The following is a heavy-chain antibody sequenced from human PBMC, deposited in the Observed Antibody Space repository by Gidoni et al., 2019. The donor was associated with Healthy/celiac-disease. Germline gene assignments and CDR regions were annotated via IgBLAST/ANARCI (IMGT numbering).Heavy chain of an antibody. Sequence: QVKLQESGPGLVKPSQTLSRTCTVSGGSISSGGYYWSRIRKHPGKGLEWIGYIYYSGSTYYHPSLKSRVTLSVDTSKNQFSLKLSSVTAAYTAVYYCARMGKYYYDSSCYYYEDQPRGENFDYWGQGTLVTVSS. J-gene: IGHJ4*02. V-gene: IGHV4-31*03. D-gene: IGHD3-22*01. CDR3: ARMGKYYYDSSCYYYEDQPRGENFDY. CDR1: GGSISSGGYY. CDR2: IYYSGST.